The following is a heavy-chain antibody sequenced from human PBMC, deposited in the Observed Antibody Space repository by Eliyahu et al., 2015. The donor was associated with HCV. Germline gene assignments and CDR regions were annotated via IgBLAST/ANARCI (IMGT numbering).Heavy chain of an antibody. D-gene: IGHD6-19*01. J-gene: IGHJ6*03. CDR2: MNPKSGNT. Sequence: QVRLVQSGAEVKKPGASVKVSCKSSGYIFTSYDINWVRQATGQGLEWMGWMNPKSGNTGYAEKFQGRVTMTRNISIGTAYLELSSLRSEDTAVYYCSTRVADSSGWYYYMDVWGKGTTVTVSS. V-gene: IGHV1-8*01. CDR1: GYIFTSYD. CDR3: STRVADSSGWYYYMDV.